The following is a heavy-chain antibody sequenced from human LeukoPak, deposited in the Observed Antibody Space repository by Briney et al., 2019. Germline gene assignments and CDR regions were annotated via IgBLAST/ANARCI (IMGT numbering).Heavy chain of an antibody. V-gene: IGHV1-18*01. Sequence: GASVTVSCKASGYTFTNYGITWMRQAPGQGLEWMGWINTYNGNTNYAQKLQGRVTITTDTSTSTAYMELRSLRSDDTAVFYCAKDFVDGVGAAGGYWGQRAPVTVSS. CDR2: INTYNGNT. CDR3: AKDFVDGVGAAGGY. J-gene: IGHJ4*02. D-gene: IGHD1-26*01. CDR1: GYTFTNYG.